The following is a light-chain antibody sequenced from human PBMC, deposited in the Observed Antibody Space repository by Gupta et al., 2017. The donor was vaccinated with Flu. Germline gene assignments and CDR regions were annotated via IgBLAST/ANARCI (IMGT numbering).Light chain of an antibody. CDR2: AAS. V-gene: IGKV1-39*01. CDR1: QSISSY. Sequence: DIQMTQSPSSLSASVEDSVTITCRASQSISSYLNWYQQKPGKAPKLLIYAASSLQSGVPSRFSGSGSGTDFTLTISRLQPEDFATYYCQQSGSTPITFGQGTKVEIK. CDR3: QQSGSTPIT. J-gene: IGKJ1*01.